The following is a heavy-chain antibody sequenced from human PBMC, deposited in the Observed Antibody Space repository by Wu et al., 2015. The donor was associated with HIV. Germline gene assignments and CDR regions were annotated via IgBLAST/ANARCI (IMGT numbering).Heavy chain of an antibody. CDR3: ARSADTIYAEVHPFDY. Sequence: QVHLVQSGAEVKKSGASVRVSCQTSGFTFTDNYVHWVRQAPGQGFEWMGLMNPSGVRTSYARKFQGRVTMTRETSTSTVYMELSGLRSEDTAVYYCARSADTIYAEVHPFDYWGQGTLVTVSS. CDR1: GFTFTDNY. J-gene: IGHJ4*02. CDR2: MNPSGVRT. V-gene: IGHV1-46*03. D-gene: IGHD3-3*01.